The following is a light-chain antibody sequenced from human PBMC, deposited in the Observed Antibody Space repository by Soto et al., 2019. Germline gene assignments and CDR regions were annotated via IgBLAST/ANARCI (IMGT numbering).Light chain of an antibody. V-gene: IGLV2-23*02. CDR1: SSVVGSYNL. CDR3: CSYAGSSFYV. CDR2: EVS. Sequence: QSVLNQPASVSGSPGQAITISCTGTSSVVGSYNLVSWYQQHPGKAPKLMIYEVSKRPSGVSNRFSGSKSGNTASLTISGLQAEDEADYYCCSYAGSSFYVFGTGTKVTVL. J-gene: IGLJ1*01.